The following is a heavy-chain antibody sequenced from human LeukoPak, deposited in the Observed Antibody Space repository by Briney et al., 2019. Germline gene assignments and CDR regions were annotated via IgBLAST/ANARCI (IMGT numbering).Heavy chain of an antibody. Sequence: PGGSLRLSCAASGFTFSSYWMSWVRQAPGKGLEWVANIKQDGSEKYYADSVKGRFTISRDNSKNTLYLQMNSLRAEDTAVYYCARGIQLWSTFDYWGQGTLVTVSS. CDR1: GFTFSSYW. D-gene: IGHD5-18*01. CDR3: ARGIQLWSTFDY. V-gene: IGHV3-7*01. J-gene: IGHJ4*02. CDR2: IKQDGSEK.